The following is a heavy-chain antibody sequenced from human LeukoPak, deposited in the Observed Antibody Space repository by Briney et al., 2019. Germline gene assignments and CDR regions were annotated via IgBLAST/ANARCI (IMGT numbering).Heavy chain of an antibody. D-gene: IGHD6-19*01. Sequence: GPSVTVSCMASGGTFSSYAISWVRQAPGQGLEWMGGIIPIFGTANYAQKFQGRVTITADESTSTAYMELSSLRSEDTAVYYCARAEGSSGWWGDYWGQGTLVTVSS. V-gene: IGHV1-69*01. CDR2: IIPIFGTA. CDR1: GGTFSSYA. J-gene: IGHJ4*02. CDR3: ARAEGSSGWWGDY.